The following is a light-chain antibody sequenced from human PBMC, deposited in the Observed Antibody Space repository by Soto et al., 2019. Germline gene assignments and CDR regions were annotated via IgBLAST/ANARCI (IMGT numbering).Light chain of an antibody. CDR2: ANN. Sequence: SVLTQPPPVSGAPGQRGTISCPGRSSNIGAGYDVHWYQQLPGKAPKLLIYANNNRPSGVPDRFSGSKSVTSASLAIAGLQAEDEADYYCQSYDTILTVFGTGTKVTVL. J-gene: IGLJ1*01. CDR1: SSNIGAGYD. CDR3: QSYDTILTV. V-gene: IGLV1-40*01.